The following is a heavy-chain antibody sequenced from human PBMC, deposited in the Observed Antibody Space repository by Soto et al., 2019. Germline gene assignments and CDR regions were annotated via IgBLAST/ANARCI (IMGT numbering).Heavy chain of an antibody. CDR1: GYSFTNYA. CDR2: INGGNGNT. V-gene: IGHV1-3*01. CDR3: ARDRYYHDGSGLYWYFDL. Sequence: QVQLVQSGAEVKKPGASVKVSCKASGYSFTNYAMHWVRQAPGQGLEWMRWINGGNGNTKYSEKFQGRVTITRDTSASTAYMELSSLRSEDTAVYYCARDRYYHDGSGLYWYFDLWGRGTLVTVSS. D-gene: IGHD3-22*01. J-gene: IGHJ2*01.